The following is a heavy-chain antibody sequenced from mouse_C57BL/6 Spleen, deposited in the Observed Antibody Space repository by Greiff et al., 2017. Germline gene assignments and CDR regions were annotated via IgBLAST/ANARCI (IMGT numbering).Heavy chain of an antibody. CDR2: ISYDGSN. CDR3: ARIPIYYYGSSQD. Sequence: EVQRVESGPGLVKPSQSLSLTCSVTGYSITSGYYWNWIRQFPGNKLEWMGYISYDGSNNYNPSLKNRISITRDTSKNQFFLKLNSVTTEDTATYYCARIPIYYYGSSQDWGQGTLVTVSA. D-gene: IGHD1-1*01. V-gene: IGHV3-6*01. CDR1: GYSITSGYY. J-gene: IGHJ3*01.